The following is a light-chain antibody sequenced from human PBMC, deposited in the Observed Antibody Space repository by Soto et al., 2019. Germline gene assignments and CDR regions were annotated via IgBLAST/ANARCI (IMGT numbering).Light chain of an antibody. CDR1: SSDVGGYNS. J-gene: IGLJ2*01. CDR2: DVT. V-gene: IGLV2-14*03. CDR3: ASYTGITTHVV. Sequence: QSVLTQPASVSGSPGQSVAISCTGTSSDVGGYNSVSWYQQHPGKAPKLMIYDVTKRPSGISDRFYGSKSGNTASLTISGLQPEDEADYFCASYTGITTHVVFGGGTKVTVL.